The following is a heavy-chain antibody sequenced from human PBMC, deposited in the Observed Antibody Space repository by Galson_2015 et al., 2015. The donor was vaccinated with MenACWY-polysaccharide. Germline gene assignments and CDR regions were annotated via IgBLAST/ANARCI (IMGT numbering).Heavy chain of an antibody. V-gene: IGHV3-74*01. CDR1: GFTFSGNW. CDR3: TKAGAKYCRGSSCYFNWFDP. Sequence: SLRLSCAASGFTFSGNWMHWVRQAPGKGLVWVSRINSDGRSTSYADSVQGRFTTSRDNAKNTLYLEMNSLRAEDTAVYYCTKAGAKYCRGSSCYFNWFDPWGQGTLVTVSS. J-gene: IGHJ5*02. D-gene: IGHD2-15*01. CDR2: INSDGRST.